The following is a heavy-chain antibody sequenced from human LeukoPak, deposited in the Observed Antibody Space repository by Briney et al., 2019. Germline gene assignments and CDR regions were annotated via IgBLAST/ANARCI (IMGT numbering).Heavy chain of an antibody. J-gene: IGHJ4*02. CDR3: ARSAWLAD. CDR2: IKQDGSET. CDR1: GFTDSDHW. Sequence: GGSLRLSCAASGFTDSDHWMTLVRQAPGKGLEWVANIKQDGSETYYVDSVKGRFTISRDNAKNSLYLQMNSLRAEDTAAYYCARSAWLADWGQGTLVTVSS. D-gene: IGHD5-12*01. V-gene: IGHV3-7*01.